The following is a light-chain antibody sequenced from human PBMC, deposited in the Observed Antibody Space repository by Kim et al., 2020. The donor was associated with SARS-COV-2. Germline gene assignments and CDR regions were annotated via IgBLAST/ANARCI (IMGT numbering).Light chain of an antibody. Sequence: SVTISCTGTSSDVVGYNYVSWYQQHPGKAPKLMIYDVTKRPSGVPDRFSGSKSGNTASLTISGLQAEDEADYYCCSYAGSYTPWVFGGGTQLTV. CDR1: SSDVVGYNY. V-gene: IGLV2-11*03. J-gene: IGLJ3*02. CDR3: CSYAGSYTPWV. CDR2: DVT.